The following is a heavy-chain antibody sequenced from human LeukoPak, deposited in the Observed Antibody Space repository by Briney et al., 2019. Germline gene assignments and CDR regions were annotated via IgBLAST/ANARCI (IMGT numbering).Heavy chain of an antibody. CDR3: ARVGAATFYWYYMDV. D-gene: IGHD2-15*01. CDR2: ISWNSGSI. CDR1: GFTFDDYA. Sequence: GGPLRLSCAASGFTFDDYAMHWVRQAPGKGLEWVSGISWNSGSIGYADSVKGRFTISRDNAKNSLYLQINSLRVGDTAVYFCARVGAATFYWYYMDVWGKGTTVTVSS. V-gene: IGHV3-9*01. J-gene: IGHJ6*03.